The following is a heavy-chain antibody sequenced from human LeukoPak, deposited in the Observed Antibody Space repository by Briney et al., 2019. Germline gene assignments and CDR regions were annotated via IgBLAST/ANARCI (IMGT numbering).Heavy chain of an antibody. V-gene: IGHV3-23*01. CDR3: AKRTYCSGGSCYNNYFDY. J-gene: IGHJ4*02. CDR1: GFTFSSYS. Sequence: GGSLRLSCAASGFTFSSYSMNWVRQAPGKGLEWVSAISGSGGSTYYADSVKGRFTISRDNSKNTLYLQMNSLRAEDTAVYYCAKRTYCSGGSCYNNYFDYWGQGTLVTVSS. CDR2: ISGSGGST. D-gene: IGHD2-15*01.